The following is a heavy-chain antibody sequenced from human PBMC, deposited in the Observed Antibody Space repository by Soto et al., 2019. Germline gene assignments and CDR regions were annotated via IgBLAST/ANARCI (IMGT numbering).Heavy chain of an antibody. CDR3: ERGDRRATIGMDV. CDR1: GGSVSGYY. Sequence: QVQLQQWGAGLLKPSETLSLTCAVYGGSVSGYYWSWIRQPPGKGLEWIGEINHSGSTNYNPSLKRRVTISVDTYKNQSSQKLSSVTAADTAVYYGERGDRRATIGMDVWGQGTTVTVSS. J-gene: IGHJ6*02. D-gene: IGHD1-26*01. V-gene: IGHV4-34*01. CDR2: INHSGST.